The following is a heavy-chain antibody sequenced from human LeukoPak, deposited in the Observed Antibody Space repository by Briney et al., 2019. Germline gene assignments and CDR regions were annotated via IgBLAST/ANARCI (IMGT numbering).Heavy chain of an antibody. J-gene: IGHJ5*02. D-gene: IGHD2-2*02. V-gene: IGHV4-38-2*01. CDR2: IYHSGST. Sequence: PSETLSLTCAVSGYSISSGYYCGWIRQPPGKGLEWIGSIYHSGSTYYNPSLKSRVTISVDTSKNQFSLKLSSVTAADTAVYYCACQGYCSSTSCYIGWFDPWGQGTLVTVSS. CDR3: ACQGYCSSTSCYIGWFDP. CDR1: GYSISSGYY.